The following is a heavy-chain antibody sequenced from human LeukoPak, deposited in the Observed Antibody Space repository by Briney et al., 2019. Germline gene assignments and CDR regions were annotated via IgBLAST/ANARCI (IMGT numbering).Heavy chain of an antibody. J-gene: IGHJ4*02. CDR1: GFTFSSYS. CDR2: ISSSSSTI. CDR3: ARIGPEDYYDSSGYYPYYFDY. V-gene: IGHV3-48*01. D-gene: IGHD3-22*01. Sequence: GGSLRLSCAASGFTFSSYSMNWVRQAPGKGLEWVSYISSSSSTIYYADSVKGRFTISRDNAKNSLYLQMNSLRAEDTAVYYCARIGPEDYYDSSGYYPYYFDYWGQGTLVTVSS.